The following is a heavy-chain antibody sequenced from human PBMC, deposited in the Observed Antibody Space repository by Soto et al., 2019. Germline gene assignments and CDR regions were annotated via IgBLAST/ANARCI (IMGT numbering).Heavy chain of an antibody. V-gene: IGHV3-30-3*01. CDR1: GFTFSSYA. Sequence: QVQLVESGGGVVQPGRSLRLSCAASGFTFSSYAMHWVRQAPGKGLEWVAVISYDGSNKYYADSVKGRFTISRDNSKNTLYLQMNSLRAEDTAVYYCARELPGYYYYGMDVWGQGTTVTVSS. CDR2: ISYDGSNK. J-gene: IGHJ6*02. CDR3: ARELPGYYYYGMDV.